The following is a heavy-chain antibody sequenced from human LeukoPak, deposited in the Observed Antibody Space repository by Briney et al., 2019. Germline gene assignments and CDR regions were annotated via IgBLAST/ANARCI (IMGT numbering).Heavy chain of an antibody. CDR1: NYTFTSYG. CDR3: ARDGSGVWFDY. D-gene: IGHD3-10*01. CDR2: INAYNGDT. V-gene: IGHV1-18*01. Sequence: ASVKVSCKSSNYTFTSYGISWVRQAPGQGLEWMAWINAYNGDTNYSQKLQGRVTLTTETSTSTAYMELRSLRSDDTAVYYCARDGSGVWFDYWGQGTLVTVSS. J-gene: IGHJ4*02.